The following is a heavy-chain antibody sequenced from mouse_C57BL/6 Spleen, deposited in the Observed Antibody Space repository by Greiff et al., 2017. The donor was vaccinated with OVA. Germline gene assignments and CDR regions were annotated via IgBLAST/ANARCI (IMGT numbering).Heavy chain of an antibody. CDR3: ASSASAGAFAD. Sequence: QVQLQQPGAELVKPGASVKLSCKASGYTFTSYWMQWVKQRPGQGLEWIGEIDPSDSYTNYNHKFKGKATLTVDTSSSTAYMQLSSLTSEDSAVYYCASSASAGAFADWGQGTLVTVAA. CDR1: GYTFTSYW. V-gene: IGHV1-50*01. J-gene: IGHJ3*01. CDR2: IDPSDSYT.